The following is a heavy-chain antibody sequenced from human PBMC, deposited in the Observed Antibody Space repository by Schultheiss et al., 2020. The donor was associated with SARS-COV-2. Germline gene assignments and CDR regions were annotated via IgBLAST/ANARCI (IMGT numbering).Heavy chain of an antibody. Sequence: SETLSLTCTVSGGSISSYYWSWIRQPPGKGLEWIGEINHSGSTYYNPSLKSRVTISVDTSKNQFSLKLSSVTAADTAVYYCARLAVTTDGMDVWGQGTTVTVSS. CDR1: GGSISSYY. J-gene: IGHJ6*02. CDR2: INHSGST. V-gene: IGHV4-59*04. D-gene: IGHD4-17*01. CDR3: ARLAVTTDGMDV.